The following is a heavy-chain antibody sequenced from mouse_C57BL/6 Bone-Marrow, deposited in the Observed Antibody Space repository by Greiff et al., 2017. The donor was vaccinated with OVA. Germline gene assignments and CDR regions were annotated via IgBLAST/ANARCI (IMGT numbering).Heavy chain of an antibody. CDR1: GYTFTSYW. J-gene: IGHJ1*03. D-gene: IGHD2-5*01. V-gene: IGHV1-59*01. Sequence: QVQLQQPGAELVRPGTSVKLSCKASGYTFTSYWMHWVKQRPGQGLEWIGVIDPSDSYTNYNQKFKGKATLTVDTSSSTAYMQLSSLTSEDSAVYYCARSKPRYFDVWGTGTTVTVSS. CDR3: ARSKPRYFDV. CDR2: IDPSDSYT.